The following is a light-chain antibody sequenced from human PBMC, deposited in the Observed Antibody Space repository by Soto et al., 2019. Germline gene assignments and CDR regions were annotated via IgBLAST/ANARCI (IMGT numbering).Light chain of an antibody. Sequence: EIVMTQSAATLSMSPGERATLSCRASQSVRSNLAWYQQRPGQAPRLLIYGASSRATGIPARFSGSGSGTEFTLTISSRQSADVAGYYCKHYHHGPLTVGGGTKVDI. V-gene: IGKV3-15*01. J-gene: IGKJ4*01. CDR2: GAS. CDR3: KHYHHGPLT. CDR1: QSVRSN.